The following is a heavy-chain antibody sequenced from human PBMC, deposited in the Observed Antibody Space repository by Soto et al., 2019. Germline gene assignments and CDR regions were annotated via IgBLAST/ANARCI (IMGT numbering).Heavy chain of an antibody. Sequence: PSETLSLTCTVPGGSISSYYWSWIRQPPGKGLAWIGYIYYSGSTNYNPSLKSRVTISVHTSKNQFSLKLSSVTAADTAVYYCVRVPYPWGQGTLVTVSS. CDR2: IYYSGST. CDR3: VRVPYP. V-gene: IGHV4-59*01. J-gene: IGHJ5*02. CDR1: GGSISSYY.